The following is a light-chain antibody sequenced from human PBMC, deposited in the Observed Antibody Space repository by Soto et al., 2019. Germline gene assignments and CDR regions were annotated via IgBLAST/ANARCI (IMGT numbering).Light chain of an antibody. J-gene: IGKJ5*01. CDR1: QYVNIY. CDR2: SAS. V-gene: IGKV3-20*01. Sequence: EIVLTQSPGTLSLSPGERVTLSCRASQYVNIYLAWYQQKPGQAPRLLIYSASSRAAGIPDAFSGSGSGADFTLTISRLEPEDLAVYYCQYYDASQGITFGQGTRLEIK. CDR3: QYYDASQGIT.